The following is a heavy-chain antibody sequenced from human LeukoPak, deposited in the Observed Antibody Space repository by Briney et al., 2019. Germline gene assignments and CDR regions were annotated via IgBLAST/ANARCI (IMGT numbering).Heavy chain of an antibody. J-gene: IGHJ4*02. CDR3: AKYLISQRITGTTNTDY. CDR1: GFPFSSYA. V-gene: IGHV3-23*01. Sequence: GGSLRLSCAASGFPFSSYAMSWVRQAPGKGLEWVSAISGSGGSTYYADSVKGRFTTSRDNSKNTLYLQMNSLRAEDTAVYYCAKYLISQRITGTTNTDYWGQGTLVTVSS. CDR2: ISGSGGST. D-gene: IGHD1-7*01.